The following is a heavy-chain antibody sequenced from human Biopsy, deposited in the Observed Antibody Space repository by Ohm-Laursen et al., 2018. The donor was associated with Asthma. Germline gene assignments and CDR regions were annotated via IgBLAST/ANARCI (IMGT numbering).Heavy chain of an antibody. J-gene: IGHJ4*02. V-gene: IGHV3-9*01. CDR3: AKGEWELLEANFDY. CDR2: ISWNSGSI. Sequence: SLRLSCAASGFTFDDYAMHWVRQAPGKGLEWVAGISWNSGSIGYADSVKGRFTISRDNAKNSLYLQMNSLRAEDTALYYCAKGEWELLEANFDYWGQGTLVTVSS. CDR1: GFTFDDYA. D-gene: IGHD1-26*01.